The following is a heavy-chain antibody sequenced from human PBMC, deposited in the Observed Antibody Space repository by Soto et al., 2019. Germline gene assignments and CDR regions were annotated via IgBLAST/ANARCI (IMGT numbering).Heavy chain of an antibody. V-gene: IGHV4-31*02. CDR3: ARSSYSTRMHFDS. D-gene: IGHD4-4*01. CDR1: GGSISSGGYY. J-gene: IGHJ4*02. Sequence: SETLSLTCSVSGGSISSGGYYWIWIRQHPGKGLEWIGYIYYSGNTYYNPSLKSRVTISVDTSKNQFSLKLSSVTAADTAMYYCARSSYSTRMHFDSWGQGTLVTVSS. CDR2: IYYSGNT.